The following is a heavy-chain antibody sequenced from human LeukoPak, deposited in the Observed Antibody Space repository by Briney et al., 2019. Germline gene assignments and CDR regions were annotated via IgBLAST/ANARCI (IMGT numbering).Heavy chain of an antibody. V-gene: IGHV1-69*05. D-gene: IGHD6-13*01. J-gene: IGHJ5*02. Sequence: SVKVSCKASGGTFSSYAISWVRQAPGQGLEWIGGIIPIFGTANYAQKFQGRVTITTDESTSTAYMELSSLRSEDTAVYYCARDALPGYSSSWYWFDPWGQGTLVTVSS. CDR2: IIPIFGTA. CDR3: ARDALPGYSSSWYWFDP. CDR1: GGTFSSYA.